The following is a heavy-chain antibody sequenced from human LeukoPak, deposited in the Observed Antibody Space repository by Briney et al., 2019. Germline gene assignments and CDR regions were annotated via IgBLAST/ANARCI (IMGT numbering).Heavy chain of an antibody. J-gene: IGHJ4*02. CDR1: GGSISSSNW. Sequence: KPSETLSLTCAVSGGSISSSNWWSWVRQPPGKGLEWIGEIYHSGNTNYNPSLKSRVTISVDKSKNQFSLKLSSVTAADTAMYYCARSHDHLWGNYPDYWGQGTLVTVSS. CDR2: IYHSGNT. V-gene: IGHV4-4*02. CDR3: ARSHDHLWGNYPDY. D-gene: IGHD3-16*02.